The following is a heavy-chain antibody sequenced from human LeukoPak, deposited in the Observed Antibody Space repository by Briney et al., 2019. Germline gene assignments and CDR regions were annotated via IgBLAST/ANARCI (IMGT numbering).Heavy chain of an antibody. V-gene: IGHV3-11*04. J-gene: IGHJ4*02. CDR1: GFTFSDYY. CDR3: ARPRMKYYYDSSGYYDY. CDR2: ISSSGSTI. D-gene: IGHD3-22*01. Sequence: GGSVRLSCAASGFTFSDYYMSWIRQAPGKGLEWVSYISSSGSTIYYADSVKGRFTISRDNAKNSLYLQMNSLRAEDTAVYYCARPRMKYYYDSSGYYDYWGQGTLVTVSS.